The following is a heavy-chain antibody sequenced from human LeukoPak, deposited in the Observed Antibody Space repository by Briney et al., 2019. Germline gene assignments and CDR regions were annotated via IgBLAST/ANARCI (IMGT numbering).Heavy chain of an antibody. CDR3: ASPREDTGGYSYGYFYAFDI. CDR1: GGTFSSYA. D-gene: IGHD5-18*01. CDR2: LIPIFGTA. J-gene: IGHJ3*02. Sequence: ASVKVSCKASGGTFSSYAISWVRQAPGQGLEWMGGLIPIFGTANYAQKFQSRVTITTDESTSTAYMELSSLRSEDTAVYYCASPREDTGGYSYGYFYAFDIWGQGTMVTVSS. V-gene: IGHV1-69*05.